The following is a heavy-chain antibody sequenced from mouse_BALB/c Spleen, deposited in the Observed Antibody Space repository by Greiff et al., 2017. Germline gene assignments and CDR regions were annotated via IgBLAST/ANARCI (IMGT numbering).Heavy chain of an antibody. CDR3: ARDRNYYGSSLFAY. V-gene: IGHV2-9*02. J-gene: IGHJ3*01. CDR1: GFSLTSYG. Sequence: VMLVESGPGLVAPSQSLSITCTVSGFSLTSYGVHWVRQPPGKGLEWLGVIWAGGSTNYNSALMSRLSISKDNSKSQVFLKMNSLQTDDTAMYYCARDRNYYGSSLFAYWGQGTLVTVSA. CDR2: IWAGGST. D-gene: IGHD1-1*01.